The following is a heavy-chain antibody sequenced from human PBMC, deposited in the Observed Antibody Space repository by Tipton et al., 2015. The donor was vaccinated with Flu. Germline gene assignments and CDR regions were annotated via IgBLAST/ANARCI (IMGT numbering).Heavy chain of an antibody. CDR3: ARAPADVGVVPAAIPYFQH. Sequence: QLVQSGAEVKKPGSSVKVSCKASGGTFSSYAISWVRQAPGQGLEWMGGIIPIFGTANYAQKFQGRVTITADESTSTAYMELSSLRSEDTAVYYCARAPADVGVVPAAIPYFQHWGQGTLVTVSS. CDR2: IIPIFGTA. V-gene: IGHV1-69*01. CDR1: GGTFSSYA. J-gene: IGHJ1*01. D-gene: IGHD2-2*02.